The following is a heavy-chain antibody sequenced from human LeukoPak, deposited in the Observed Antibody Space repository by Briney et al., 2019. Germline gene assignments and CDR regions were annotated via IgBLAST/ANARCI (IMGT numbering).Heavy chain of an antibody. D-gene: IGHD3-22*01. CDR2: IKQDGGET. CDR3: ARKLYYYDTSAAGWFDP. J-gene: IGHJ5*02. CDR1: GFTFSTSW. V-gene: IGHV3-7*01. Sequence: GGSLRLSCAASGFTFSTSWMTWVRQAPGKGLEWVANIKQDGGETYYVDSVKGRFTISRDNAKNSLYLQMNSLRAEDTAVYYCARKLYYYDTSAAGWFDPWGQGTLVTVSS.